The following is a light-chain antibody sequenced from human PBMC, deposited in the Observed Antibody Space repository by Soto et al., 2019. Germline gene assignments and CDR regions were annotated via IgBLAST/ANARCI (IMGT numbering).Light chain of an antibody. CDR1: QSVSSN. V-gene: IGKV3-15*01. J-gene: IGKJ1*01. CDR2: GAS. CDR3: QQYNNWPET. Sequence: EIVMTQSPATLSVSPGERATLSCRASQSVSSNLAWYQQKPGQAPRLLICGASTRATGIPARFSGSGSGTAFTLTISSLQSEDFAVYYCQQYNNWPETFGQGIKVDIK.